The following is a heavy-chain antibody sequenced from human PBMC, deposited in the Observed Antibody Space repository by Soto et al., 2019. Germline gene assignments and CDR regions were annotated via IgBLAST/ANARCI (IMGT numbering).Heavy chain of an antibody. Sequence: GASVKVSCKASGYTFTGYYIHWVRQAPGQGLEWMGWINPNSGDTNLAQKFQGRVTMTRDTSISTTYMELSRLASDDTAAYFCARGIVARGQGWFDPWGQGTLVTVSS. D-gene: IGHD2-15*01. CDR1: GYTFTGYY. J-gene: IGHJ5*02. V-gene: IGHV1-2*02. CDR2: INPNSGDT. CDR3: ARGIVARGQGWFDP.